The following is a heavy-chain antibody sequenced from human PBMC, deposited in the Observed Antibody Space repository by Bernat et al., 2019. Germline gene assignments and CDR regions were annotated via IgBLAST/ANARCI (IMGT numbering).Heavy chain of an antibody. CDR3: AREPKTTVTTRYYYMDV. CDR2: IIPIFGIA. D-gene: IGHD4-17*01. Sequence: QVQLVQSGAEVKKPGSSVKVSCKASGGTFSSYAISWVRQAPGQGLEWMGGIIPIFGIANYAQKFQGRVTITADKSTSTAYMELSSLRFEDTAVYYCAREPKTTVTTRYYYMDVWGKGTTVTVSS. J-gene: IGHJ6*03. V-gene: IGHV1-69*17. CDR1: GGTFSSYA.